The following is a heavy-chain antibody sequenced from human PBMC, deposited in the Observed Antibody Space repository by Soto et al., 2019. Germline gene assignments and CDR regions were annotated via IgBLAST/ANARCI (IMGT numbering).Heavy chain of an antibody. CDR3: ASGSFSSSSSWFDH. CDR2: IYYSGRT. CDR1: GGSISSGGYY. Sequence: SETLSLTCTVSGGSISSGGYYWSWIRQHPGKGLEWIGYIYYSGRTYYNPSLHSRVSIAVDTTENQFSLKLTSVTAADPSVYYCASGSFSSSSSWFDHWGRGTLVTVSS. D-gene: IGHD6-6*01. J-gene: IGHJ5*02. V-gene: IGHV4-31*03.